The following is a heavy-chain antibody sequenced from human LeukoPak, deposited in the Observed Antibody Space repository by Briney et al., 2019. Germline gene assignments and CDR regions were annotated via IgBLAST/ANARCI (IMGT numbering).Heavy chain of an antibody. V-gene: IGHV3-74*01. J-gene: IGHJ4*02. D-gene: IGHD1-26*01. CDR3: ARGPAANSGNYYVGDY. Sequence: GGSLRLSCAASGFTFSRYWMHWVRQAPGKGLVWVSRINSAESSTNYADSVKGRFTISRDNAKNTLYLQMNSLRAEDTAVYYCARGPAANSGNYYVGDYWGQGALVTVSS. CDR1: GFTFSRYW. CDR2: INSAESST.